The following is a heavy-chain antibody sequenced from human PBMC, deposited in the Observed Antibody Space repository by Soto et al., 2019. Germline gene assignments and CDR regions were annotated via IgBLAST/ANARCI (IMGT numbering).Heavy chain of an antibody. V-gene: IGHV1-18*01. CDR2: NSAYNGNT. Sequence: QVQLVQSGAEVKKPGASVKVSCKASGYTFTSYGISWVRQAPGQGLEWMGWNSAYNGNTNYAHNLQGRVTMTTDTSTSPAYMELRSLRSDDTAMYYCARSQNYYDSIGLCDYWGQGTLVTVSS. J-gene: IGHJ4*02. CDR3: ARSQNYYDSIGLCDY. D-gene: IGHD3-22*01. CDR1: GYTFTSYG.